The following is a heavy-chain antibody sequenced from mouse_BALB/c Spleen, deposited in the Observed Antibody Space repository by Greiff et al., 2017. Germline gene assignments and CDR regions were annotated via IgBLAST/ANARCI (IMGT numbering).Heavy chain of an antibody. CDR3: RYYAMDY. CDR2: IYPGGGYT. J-gene: IGHJ4*01. V-gene: IGHV1-63*02. Sequence: QVQLQQSGAELVRPGTSVKISCKASGYTFTNYWLGWVKQRPGHGLEWIGEIYPGGGYTNYNETFKGKATLTADTASSTANMQLSSLTSEDSAVYFCRYYAMDYWGQGTSVTVSS. CDR1: GYTFTNYW.